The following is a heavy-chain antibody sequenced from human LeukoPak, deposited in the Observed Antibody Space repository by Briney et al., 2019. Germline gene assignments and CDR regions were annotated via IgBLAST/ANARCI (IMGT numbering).Heavy chain of an antibody. J-gene: IGHJ5*02. Sequence: SETLSLTCTVSGGSISSSSYYWGWIRQPPGKGLEWIGSIYYSGSTYYNPSLKSRVTISVDTSKNQFSLKLSSVTAADTAVYYCARRIAVAGTAPSWIDPWGQGTLVTVSS. D-gene: IGHD6-19*01. V-gene: IGHV4-39*01. CDR2: IYYSGST. CDR3: ARRIAVAGTAPSWIDP. CDR1: GGSISSSSYY.